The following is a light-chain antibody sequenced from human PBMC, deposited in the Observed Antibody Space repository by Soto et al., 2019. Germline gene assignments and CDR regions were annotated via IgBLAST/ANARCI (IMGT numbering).Light chain of an antibody. V-gene: IGKV3-20*01. CDR1: QSVSRSY. CDR2: GAS. J-gene: IGKJ1*01. CDR3: QQYGSSPRT. Sequence: EIVLTQSPGTLSLSPGESATLSCRASQSVSRSYLAWYQPKPGQAPRLLIYGASSRATGIPDRFSGSGSGTDFTLTFSRLEPEDCAVYYCQQYGSSPRTFGQGTKVEIK.